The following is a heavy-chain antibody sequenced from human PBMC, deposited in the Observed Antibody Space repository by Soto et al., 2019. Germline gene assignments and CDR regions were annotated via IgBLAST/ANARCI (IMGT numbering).Heavy chain of an antibody. Sequence: QVRLQQWGAGLLKPSETLSLTCAVYGGSFSGYYWSWIRQPPGKGLEWIGEINHSGSTNYNPSLKSRVTISVDTSKNQFSLKLSSVTAADTAVYYCARLPRGYNYGMDVWGQGTTVTVSS. CDR2: INHSGST. V-gene: IGHV4-34*01. CDR3: ARLPRGYNYGMDV. CDR1: GGSFSGYY. J-gene: IGHJ6*02.